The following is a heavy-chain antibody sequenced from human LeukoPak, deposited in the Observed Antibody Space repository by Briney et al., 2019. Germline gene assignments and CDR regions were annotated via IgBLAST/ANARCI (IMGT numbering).Heavy chain of an antibody. J-gene: IGHJ4*02. CDR1: GGTFSSYA. V-gene: IGHV1-69*01. D-gene: IGHD3-10*01. Sequence: ASVKVSCKASGGTFSSYAISWVRQAPGQGLEWMGGIIPIFGTANYAQKFQGRVTITADGSTSTAYMELSSLRSEDTAVYYCARLSTSGVTNDHWGQGTLVTVSS. CDR3: ARLSTSGVTNDH. CDR2: IIPIFGTA.